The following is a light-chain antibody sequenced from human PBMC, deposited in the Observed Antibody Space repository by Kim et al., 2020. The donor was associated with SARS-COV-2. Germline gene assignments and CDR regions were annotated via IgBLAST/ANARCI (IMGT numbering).Light chain of an antibody. Sequence: EIVMTQSPATLSVSPGERATLSCRVSQSVSSNLAWYQQKPGQAPRLLIYGASTRATGIPARFSGSGSGTEFTLTISSLQSEDFAVYYCQQYNNWPRSFGGGTKVDIK. J-gene: IGKJ4*01. V-gene: IGKV3-15*01. CDR3: QQYNNWPRS. CDR1: QSVSSN. CDR2: GAS.